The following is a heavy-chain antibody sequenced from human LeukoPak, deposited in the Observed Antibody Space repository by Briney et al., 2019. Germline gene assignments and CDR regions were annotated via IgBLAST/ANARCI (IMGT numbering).Heavy chain of an antibody. Sequence: GGSLRLSCAASGFTLSSYEMNWVRQAPGKGLEWVANIKQDGSEKYYVDSVKGRFTISRDNAKNSLSLQMNSLRAEDTAVYYCARDYRGYRAPYYFDYWGQGTLVTVSS. CDR1: GFTLSSYE. V-gene: IGHV3-7*01. D-gene: IGHD2-15*01. CDR3: ARDYRGYRAPYYFDY. CDR2: IKQDGSEK. J-gene: IGHJ4*02.